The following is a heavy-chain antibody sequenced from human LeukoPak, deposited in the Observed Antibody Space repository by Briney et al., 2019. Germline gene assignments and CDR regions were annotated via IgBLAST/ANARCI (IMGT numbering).Heavy chain of an antibody. V-gene: IGHV4-39*07. Sequence: PSETLSLTCSVSGGSISSSSYYWGWIRQPPGKGLEWVGSIYYSGSTYYNPSLKSRVTISVDTSKNQFSLKLSSVTAADTAVYYCARDITYYYDSSGYPGTFDIWGQGTMVTVSS. CDR2: IYYSGST. CDR3: ARDITYYYDSSGYPGTFDI. CDR1: GGSISSSSYY. J-gene: IGHJ3*02. D-gene: IGHD3-22*01.